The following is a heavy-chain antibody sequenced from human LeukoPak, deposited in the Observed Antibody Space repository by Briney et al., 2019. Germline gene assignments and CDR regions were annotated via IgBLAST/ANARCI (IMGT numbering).Heavy chain of an antibody. CDR1: GFTFSSYG. CDR3: ARARNDYDTSSFSALDY. D-gene: IGHD3-22*01. Sequence: GESLRLSCAASGFTFSSYGMHWVRQAPGKGLEWLAVIWYDGSNIYYADPVKGRFAISRDNSKNTLYLQINSLGAEDTAVYYCARARNDYDTSSFSALDYWGQGTLVTVSS. CDR2: IWYDGSNI. V-gene: IGHV3-33*01. J-gene: IGHJ4*02.